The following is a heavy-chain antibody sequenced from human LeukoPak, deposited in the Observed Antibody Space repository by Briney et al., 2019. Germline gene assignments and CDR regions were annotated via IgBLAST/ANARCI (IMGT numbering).Heavy chain of an antibody. Sequence: PGGSLRLSCAASGFTFSNYWMHWVRQAPGKGLVWVSRINSDGSSTTYADSVKGRFTISRDNGQNTLYLQMNSLRAEDTAVYYCAREGRGYSYAFEYWGQGTLVTVPS. CDR3: AREGRGYSYAFEY. CDR2: INSDGSST. CDR1: GFTFSNYW. J-gene: IGHJ4*02. V-gene: IGHV3-74*01. D-gene: IGHD5-18*01.